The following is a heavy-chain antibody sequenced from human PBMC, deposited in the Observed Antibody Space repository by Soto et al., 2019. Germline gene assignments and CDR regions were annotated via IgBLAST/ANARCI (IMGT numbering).Heavy chain of an antibody. CDR1: GGSISSYY. D-gene: IGHD6-19*01. J-gene: IGHJ6*02. CDR3: AKAGTGGMDV. V-gene: IGHV4-59*01. Sequence: QVQLQESGPGLVKPSETLSLTCTVSGGSISSYYWSWIRQPPGKGLEWIGYIYYSGSTNYNPSLKSRVTISVDTAKNQFSLKLSSVTAADTAVYYWAKAGTGGMDVWGQGTTVTVSS. CDR2: IYYSGST.